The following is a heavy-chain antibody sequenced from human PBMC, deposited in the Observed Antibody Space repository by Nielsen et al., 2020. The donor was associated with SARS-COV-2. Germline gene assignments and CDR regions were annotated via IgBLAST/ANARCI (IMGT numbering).Heavy chain of an antibody. CDR1: GFTVSSNY. V-gene: IGHV3-53*01. CDR2: IYSGGST. Sequence: GGSLRLSCAASGFTVSSNYMSWVRQAPGKGLEWVSVIYSGGSTYYADSVKGRFAISRDNSKNTLYLQMNSLRAEDTAVYYCAKVGRFTMVRGVISMYYFDYWGQGTLVTVSS. J-gene: IGHJ4*02. D-gene: IGHD3-10*01. CDR3: AKVGRFTMVRGVISMYYFDY.